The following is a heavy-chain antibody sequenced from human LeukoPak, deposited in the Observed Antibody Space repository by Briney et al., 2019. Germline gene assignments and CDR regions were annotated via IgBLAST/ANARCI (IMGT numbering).Heavy chain of an antibody. CDR1: GFTFSSYG. CDR3: AREGRKGYTYVKYFDY. V-gene: IGHV3-23*01. CDR2: ISGSGSST. Sequence: PGGSLRLSCAASGFTFSSYGMSWVRQAPGKGLEWVSAISGSGSSTYYADSVKGRFTISRDNSKNTLYLQMNSLRAEDTALYYCAREGRKGYTYVKYFDYWGQGTLVTVSS. J-gene: IGHJ4*02. D-gene: IGHD5-18*01.